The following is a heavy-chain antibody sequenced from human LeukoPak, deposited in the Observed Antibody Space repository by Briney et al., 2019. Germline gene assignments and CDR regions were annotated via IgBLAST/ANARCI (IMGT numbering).Heavy chain of an antibody. Sequence: SETLSLTCTVSGGSISSYYWSWIRQPPGKGLEWIGYIYYSGSTNYNPSLKSRVTISVDTSKNQFSLKLSSVTAADTAVYYCARGRIAAAGTGPYYYGMDIWGQGTTVTVSS. CDR2: IYYSGST. CDR3: ARGRIAAAGTGPYYYGMDI. J-gene: IGHJ6*02. CDR1: GGSISSYY. D-gene: IGHD6-13*01. V-gene: IGHV4-59*01.